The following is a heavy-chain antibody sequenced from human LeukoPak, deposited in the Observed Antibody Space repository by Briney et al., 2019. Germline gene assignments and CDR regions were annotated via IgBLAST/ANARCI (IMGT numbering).Heavy chain of an antibody. J-gene: IGHJ3*02. CDR1: GFTFSGYA. V-gene: IGHV3-30-3*01. Sequence: GGSLRLSCAASGFTFSGYAMHWVRQAPGKGLEWVAVISYDGSNKYYADSVKGRFTISRDNSKNTLYLQMNSLRAEDTAVYYCARDTRRSSSWYSTFDIWGQGTMVTVSS. D-gene: IGHD6-13*01. CDR3: ARDTRRSSSWYSTFDI. CDR2: ISYDGSNK.